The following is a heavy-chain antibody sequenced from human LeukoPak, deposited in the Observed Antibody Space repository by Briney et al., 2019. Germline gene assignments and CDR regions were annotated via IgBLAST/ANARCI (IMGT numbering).Heavy chain of an antibody. D-gene: IGHD6-13*01. Sequence: GASVKVSCKASGYTFTGYYMHWVRQAPGQGLEWMGWINPNSGGTNYAQKFQGRVTMTRDTSISTAYMELSRLRSDDTAVYYCARKKGWSSSWYTQPIFDYWGQGTLVTVSS. J-gene: IGHJ4*02. V-gene: IGHV1-2*02. CDR1: GYTFTGYY. CDR2: INPNSGGT. CDR3: ARKKGWSSSWYTQPIFDY.